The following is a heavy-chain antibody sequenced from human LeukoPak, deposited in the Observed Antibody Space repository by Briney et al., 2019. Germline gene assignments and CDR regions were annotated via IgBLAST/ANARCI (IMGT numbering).Heavy chain of an antibody. J-gene: IGHJ4*02. CDR3: ARGGVGHDY. CDR1: GGSISSSGYY. CDR2: IYDSGST. V-gene: IGHV4-31*01. D-gene: IGHD3-3*01. Sequence: SETLSLTCTVAGGSISSSGYYWSWIRQHPEKGLEWIGYIYDSGSTYYNRSFKSPVTISVDTSRNQFSLKLNSMTAADTAVYYCARGGVGHDYWGQGTLVTVSS.